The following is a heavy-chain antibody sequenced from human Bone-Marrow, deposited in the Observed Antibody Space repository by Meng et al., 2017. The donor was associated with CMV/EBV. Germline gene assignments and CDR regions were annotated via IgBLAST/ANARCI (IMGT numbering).Heavy chain of an antibody. Sequence: GESLKISCKGSGYTFSSYGMHWVRQAPGKGLEWVAFIRYDGSNKYYADSVKGRFTISRDNAKSTLYLQMNSLRVEDTALYYCARELRGLRDYWARGTLVTVSS. D-gene: IGHD3-10*01. J-gene: IGHJ4*02. CDR2: IRYDGSNK. CDR1: GYTFSSYG. CDR3: ARELRGLRDY. V-gene: IGHV3-30*02.